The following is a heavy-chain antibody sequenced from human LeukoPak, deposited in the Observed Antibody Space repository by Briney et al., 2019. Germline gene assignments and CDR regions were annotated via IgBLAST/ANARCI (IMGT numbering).Heavy chain of an antibody. J-gene: IGHJ6*02. CDR2: IRWNSGSI. CDR3: AKDNRELSPSRYYYYGMDV. V-gene: IGHV3-9*01. Sequence: PGGSLRLSCAASGFTFDDYAMHWVRQAPGKGLEWVSGIRWNSGSIGYADSVKGRFTISRDNAKNSLYLQMNSLRAEDTALYYCAKDNRELSPSRYYYYGMDVWGQGTTVTVSS. D-gene: IGHD1-26*01. CDR1: GFTFDDYA.